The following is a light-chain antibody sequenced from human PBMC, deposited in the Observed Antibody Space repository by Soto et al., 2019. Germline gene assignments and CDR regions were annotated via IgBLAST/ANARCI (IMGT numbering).Light chain of an antibody. CDR3: QQYNVCPLT. Sequence: EIVMTQSPATLSVSPGERATLSCRASQSVSSNLAWYQQKPGQTPKLLIYVAYTRATGIPARFSGSGSGTEFTLTISSLQSEDFAVYYGQQYNVCPLTVGGGTKVEFK. CDR1: QSVSSN. V-gene: IGKV3-15*01. CDR2: VAY. J-gene: IGKJ4*01.